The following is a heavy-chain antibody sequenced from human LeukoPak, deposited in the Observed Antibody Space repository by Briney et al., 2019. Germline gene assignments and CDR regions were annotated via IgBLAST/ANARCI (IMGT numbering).Heavy chain of an antibody. V-gene: IGHV3-48*03. D-gene: IGHD2-2*01. J-gene: IGHJ4*02. Sequence: PGGSLRLSCAASGFTFRSYEMNWVRQAPGKGLEWVSYISSSGSTIYYADSVKGRFTISRDNAKNSLYLQMNSLRAEDTAVYYCASQTGYCSSTSCSVDYWGQGTLVTVSS. CDR1: GFTFRSYE. CDR2: ISSSGSTI. CDR3: ASQTGYCSSTSCSVDY.